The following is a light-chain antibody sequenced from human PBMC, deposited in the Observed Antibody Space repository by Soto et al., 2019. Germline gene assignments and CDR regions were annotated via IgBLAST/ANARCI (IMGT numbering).Light chain of an antibody. CDR1: QAINNW. J-gene: IGKJ3*01. V-gene: IGKV1D-16*01. CDR2: ATS. CDR3: QQYSDYPPT. Sequence: DIQMTQSPSSLSASVEDRITITCRASQAINNWEASYQQKPERAPKPLIYATSTLESGVPSRFSGSASGTDFTLTISGLQTEDFATYYCQQYSDYPPTFGPGTKVDVK.